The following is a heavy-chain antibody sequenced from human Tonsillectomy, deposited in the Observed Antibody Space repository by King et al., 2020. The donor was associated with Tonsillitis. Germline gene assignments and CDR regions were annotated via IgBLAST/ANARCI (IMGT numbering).Heavy chain of an antibody. CDR1: GFSLRTNGMG. CDR2: INWNDDK. J-gene: IGHJ5*02. Sequence: TLKESGPTLVKPTQTLTLTCTFSGFSLRTNGMGVGWIRQPPGKALEWLALINWNDDKRYSPSLKDRLSITKDTSKNQVLLTMTNVDPVDTATYYCARNDISHSYDYTWSQGTLVTVSS. V-gene: IGHV2-5*01. CDR3: ARNDISHSYDYT. D-gene: IGHD3-16*01.